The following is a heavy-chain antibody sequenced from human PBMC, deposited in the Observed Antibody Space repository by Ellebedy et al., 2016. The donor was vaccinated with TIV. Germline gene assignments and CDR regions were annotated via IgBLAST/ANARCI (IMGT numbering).Heavy chain of an antibody. CDR3: ARWTGGYSGYEWPNALDF. D-gene: IGHD5-12*01. CDR1: GFTFDEYG. J-gene: IGHJ3*01. CDR2: INWNGRSS. Sequence: PGGSLRLSCVASGFTFDEYGMSWVRQAPGKGLEWVAGINWNGRSSGHADSVKGRISIFRDNAKNTLYLQMNSLRAEDTALYYCARWTGGYSGYEWPNALDFWGQGTAVTVSS. V-gene: IGHV3-20*04.